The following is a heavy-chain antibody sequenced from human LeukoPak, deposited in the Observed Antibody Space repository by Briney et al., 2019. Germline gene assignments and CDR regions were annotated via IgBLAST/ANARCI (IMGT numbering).Heavy chain of an antibody. Sequence: GGSLRLSCAASGFTFSSYALSWVRQAPGKGLEWVSAIGGGGGSTYYADSVKGRFTISRDNSKNTLYLQMNSLRAEDTAVYYCAKGPTISCWYVYWGQGTLVTVSS. CDR2: IGGGGGST. CDR3: AKGPTISCWYVY. V-gene: IGHV3-23*01. J-gene: IGHJ4*02. D-gene: IGHD6-19*01. CDR1: GFTFSSYA.